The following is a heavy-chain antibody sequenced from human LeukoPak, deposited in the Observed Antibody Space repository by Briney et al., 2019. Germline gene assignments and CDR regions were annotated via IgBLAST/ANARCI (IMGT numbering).Heavy chain of an antibody. D-gene: IGHD1-1*01. CDR1: GGSISSSSYY. J-gene: IGHJ5*02. CDR3: ARVGNWNWFDP. CDR2: IYYSGST. Sequence: SETLSLTCTVSGGSISSSSYYWGWIRQPPGKGLEWIGYIYYSGSTNYNPSLKSRVTISVDTSKNQFSLKLSSVTAADTAVYYCARVGNWNWFDPWGQGTLVTVSS. V-gene: IGHV4-61*05.